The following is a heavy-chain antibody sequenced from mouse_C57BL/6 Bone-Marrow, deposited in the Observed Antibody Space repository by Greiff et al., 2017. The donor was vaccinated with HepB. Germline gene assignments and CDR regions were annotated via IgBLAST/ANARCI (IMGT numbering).Heavy chain of an antibody. Sequence: KQSCKASGYTFTSYWMHWVKQRPGQGLEWIGEIDPSDSYTNYNQKFKGKSTLTVDKSSSTAYMQLSSLTSEDSAVYYCARHYGNYVFDYWGQGTTLTVSS. V-gene: IGHV1-69*01. CDR3: ARHYGNYVFDY. CDR1: GYTFTSYW. J-gene: IGHJ2*01. CDR2: IDPSDSYT. D-gene: IGHD2-1*01.